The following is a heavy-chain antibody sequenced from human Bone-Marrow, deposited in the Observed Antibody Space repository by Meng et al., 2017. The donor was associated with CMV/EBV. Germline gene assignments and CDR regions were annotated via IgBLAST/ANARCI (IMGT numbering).Heavy chain of an antibody. CDR3: ARGDDITIVGVVIIGYYYYGMDV. CDR1: GYTFTGYY. CDR2: INPNSGGT. Sequence: ASVKVSCKASGYTFTGYYMHWVRQAPGQGLEWMGWINPNSGGTNYAQKFQGRVTMTRDTSISTAYMELSRLRSDDTAVYYCARGDDITIVGVVIIGYYYYGMDVWGQGTTVTVSS. J-gene: IGHJ6*02. D-gene: IGHD3-3*01. V-gene: IGHV1-2*02.